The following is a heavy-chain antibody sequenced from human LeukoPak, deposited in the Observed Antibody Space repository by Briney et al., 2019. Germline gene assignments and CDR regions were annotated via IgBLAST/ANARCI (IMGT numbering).Heavy chain of an antibody. Sequence: SDTLSLTCTVSGGSISSYYWTWIRQPPGKGLEWIGFVYNTGSTNYNPSLKSRVTISFDTSKNQFSLKLNSVTAADTAVYYCARTYGSGSYVDYWGQGTLVTVSS. J-gene: IGHJ4*02. CDR2: VYNTGST. CDR1: GGSISSYY. D-gene: IGHD3-10*01. CDR3: ARTYGSGSYVDY. V-gene: IGHV4-59*08.